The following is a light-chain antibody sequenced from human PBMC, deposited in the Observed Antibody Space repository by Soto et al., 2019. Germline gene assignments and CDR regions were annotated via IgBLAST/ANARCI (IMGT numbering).Light chain of an antibody. V-gene: IGLV2-14*03. CDR2: DVT. CDR1: SSDIGGYNF. J-gene: IGLJ3*02. Sequence: QSALTQPASVSGSPGQSITISCSGTSSDIGGYNFVSWYQQHPGKAPKLIIYDVTNRPSGISHRLSGSKSGNTASLTISGLQGDDEANYYCSSYICSATLPVFGGGTKLTVL. CDR3: SSYICSATLPV.